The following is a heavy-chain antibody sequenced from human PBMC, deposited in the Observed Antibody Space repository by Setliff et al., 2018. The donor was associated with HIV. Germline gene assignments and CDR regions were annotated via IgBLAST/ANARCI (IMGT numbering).Heavy chain of an antibody. V-gene: IGHV4-38-2*01. D-gene: IGHD5-12*01. J-gene: IGHJ4*02. Sequence: SETLSLTCAVSGYSISSGCYWGWIRQPPGKGLEWIGEIYHTGSTNYSPSLKSRVTISVDKSKNQFSLRLNSVTAADTAVYYCARSPLYSGYERYYFDYWGQGTLVTVSS. CDR2: IYHTGST. CDR1: GYSISSGCY. CDR3: ARSPLYSGYERYYFDY.